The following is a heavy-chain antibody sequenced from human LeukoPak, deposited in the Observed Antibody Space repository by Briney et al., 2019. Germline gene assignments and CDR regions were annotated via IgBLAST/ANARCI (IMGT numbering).Heavy chain of an antibody. CDR3: ARDLGRQRWLSGLDY. J-gene: IGHJ4*02. Sequence: PSETLSLTCTVSGGSISSSSYYWGWIRQPPGKGLEWVSSISSSSTYIYYADSVKGRFTISRDNAKNSLSLQMNSLRAEDTAVYYCARDLGRQRWLSGLDYWGQGTLVTVSS. V-gene: IGHV3-21*01. CDR2: ISSSSTYI. CDR1: GGSISSSS. D-gene: IGHD3-3*01.